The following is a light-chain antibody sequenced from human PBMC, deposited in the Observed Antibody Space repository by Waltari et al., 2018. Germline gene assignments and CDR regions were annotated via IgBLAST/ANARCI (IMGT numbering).Light chain of an antibody. J-gene: IGLJ2*01. CDR3: SSYAGNSNVV. CDR1: SSDVGGYNY. Sequence: QSALTQPPSASGSPGQSVTISCTGTSSDVGGYNYVSWYQQHPGKAPTLMIYEVSRRPSGVPDRFSGSKPGNTASLTVSGLRAEDEADYYCSSYAGNSNVVFGGGTKLTVL. CDR2: EVS. V-gene: IGLV2-8*01.